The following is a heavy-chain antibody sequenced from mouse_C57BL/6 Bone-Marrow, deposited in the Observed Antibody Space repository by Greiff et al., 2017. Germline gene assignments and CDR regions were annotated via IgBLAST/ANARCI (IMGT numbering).Heavy chain of an antibody. CDR2: IYPGDGDT. J-gene: IGHJ2*01. V-gene: IGHV1-80*01. CDR3: ARGVYYYGSSYVFDY. CDR1: GYAFSSYW. Sequence: QVQLQQSGAELVKPGASVKISCKASGYAFSSYWMNWVKQRPGKGLEWIGQIYPGDGDTNYNGKFKGKATLTADKSSSTAYMQLSSLTSEDSAVYFCARGVYYYGSSYVFDYWGQGTTLTVSS. D-gene: IGHD1-1*01.